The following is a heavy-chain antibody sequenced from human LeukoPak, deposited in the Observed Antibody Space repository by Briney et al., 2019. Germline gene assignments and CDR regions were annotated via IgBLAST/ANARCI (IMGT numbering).Heavy chain of an antibody. CDR3: ARVVPATKWSNWFDP. J-gene: IGHJ5*02. Sequence: SATLSLTCAVYGGSFSGYYWSWIRQPPGKGLEWIGEINHSGSTNYNPSLKSRVTISVDTSKNQFSLKLSSVTAADTAVYYCARVVPATKWSNWFDPWGQGTLVTVSS. CDR1: GGSFSGYY. V-gene: IGHV4-34*01. CDR2: INHSGST. D-gene: IGHD2-2*01.